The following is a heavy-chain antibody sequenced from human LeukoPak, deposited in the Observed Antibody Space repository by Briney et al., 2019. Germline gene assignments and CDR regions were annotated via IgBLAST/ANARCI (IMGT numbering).Heavy chain of an antibody. Sequence: GGSLRLSCAASGFTFRNYWVHWVRQAPGKGLEWVANINEDGSEKYYVDSVKGRFTISRDNAKNSLYLQMNSLRDEDTAVYYCARDPDCNYVRAFAFWGQGTMVIVSS. J-gene: IGHJ3*01. CDR3: ARDPDCNYVRAFAF. CDR1: GFTFRNYW. CDR2: INEDGSEK. V-gene: IGHV3-7*01. D-gene: IGHD1-7*01.